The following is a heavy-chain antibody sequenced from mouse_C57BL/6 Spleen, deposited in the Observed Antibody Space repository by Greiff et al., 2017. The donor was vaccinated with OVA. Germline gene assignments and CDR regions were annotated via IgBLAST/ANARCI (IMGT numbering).Heavy chain of an antibody. Sequence: EVMLVESGPGMVKPSQSLSLTCTVTGYSITSGYDWHWIRHFPGNKLEWMGYISYSGSTNYNPSLKSRISITHDTSKNHFFLKLNSVTTEDTATYYCARGDLRYYVDYWGQGTTLTVSS. CDR2: ISYSGST. CDR1: GYSITSGYD. V-gene: IGHV3-1*01. CDR3: ARGDLRYYVDY. J-gene: IGHJ2*01.